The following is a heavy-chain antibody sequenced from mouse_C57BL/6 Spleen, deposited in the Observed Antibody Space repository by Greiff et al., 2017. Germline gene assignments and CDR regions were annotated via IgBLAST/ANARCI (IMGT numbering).Heavy chain of an antibody. J-gene: IGHJ3*01. CDR1: GYTFTGYW. CDR3: ARKGEYDYDGFAY. Sequence: VKLQESGAELMKPGASVKLSCKATGYTFTGYWIEWVKQRPGHGLEWIGEILPGSGSTNYNEKFKGKATFTADTSSNTAYMQLSSLTTEDSAIYYCARKGEYDYDGFAYWGQGTLVTVSA. CDR2: ILPGSGST. V-gene: IGHV1-9*01. D-gene: IGHD2-4*01.